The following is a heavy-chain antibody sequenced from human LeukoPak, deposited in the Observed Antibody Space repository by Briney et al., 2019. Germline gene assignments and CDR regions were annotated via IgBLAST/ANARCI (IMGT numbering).Heavy chain of an antibody. V-gene: IGHV3-74*01. CDR1: GNYW. J-gene: IGHJ4*02. CDR3: VSFYETY. Sequence: EPGGSLRLSCAASGNYWMHWVRQVPGKGLVWVSHINSDGSWTSYADSVKGRLTISKGNAKNTVYLQMNSLRAEDTAVYYCVSFYETYWGRGTLVTVSS. D-gene: IGHD2/OR15-2a*01. CDR2: INSDGSWT.